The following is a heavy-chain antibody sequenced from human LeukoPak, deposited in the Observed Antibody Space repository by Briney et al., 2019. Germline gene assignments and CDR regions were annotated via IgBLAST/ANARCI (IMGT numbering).Heavy chain of an antibody. CDR1: GFTFSSYG. Sequence: AGGSLRLSCAASGFTFSSYGMHWVRQAPGKGLEWVAVIWYDGSNKYYADYVKGRFTISRDNSKNTLYLQMNSLRAEDTAVYYCAKALGDRYCSGGSCYSSYYYYYYYMDVWGKGTTVTVSS. CDR3: AKALGDRYCSGGSCYSSYYYYYYYMDV. D-gene: IGHD2-15*01. J-gene: IGHJ6*03. V-gene: IGHV3-33*06. CDR2: IWYDGSNK.